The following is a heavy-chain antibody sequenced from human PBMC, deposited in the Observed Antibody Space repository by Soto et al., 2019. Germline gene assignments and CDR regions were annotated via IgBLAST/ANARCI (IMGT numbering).Heavy chain of an antibody. V-gene: IGHV3-66*01. D-gene: IGHD3-16*02. CDR1: GFTVSSNY. Sequence: GGSLRLSCAASGFTVSSNYMSWVRQAPGKGLEWVSVIYSGGSTYYADSVKGRFTISRDNSKNTLYLQMNSLRAEDTAVYYCARDATYYDYIWGSYRQSYFDYWGQGTLVTVSS. CDR2: IYSGGST. J-gene: IGHJ4*02. CDR3: ARDATYYDYIWGSYRQSYFDY.